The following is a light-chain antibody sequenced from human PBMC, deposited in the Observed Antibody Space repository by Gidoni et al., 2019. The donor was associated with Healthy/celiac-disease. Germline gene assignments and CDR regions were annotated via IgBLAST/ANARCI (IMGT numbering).Light chain of an antibody. Sequence: PSSLSASVGDRVTITCRASQSISSYLNWYQQKPGKAPKLLIYAASSLQSGVPSRFSGSGSGTDFTLTISSLQPEDFATYYCQQSYSTPLTFGGGTKVEIK. V-gene: IGKV1-39*01. CDR2: AAS. J-gene: IGKJ4*01. CDR1: QSISSY. CDR3: QQSYSTPLT.